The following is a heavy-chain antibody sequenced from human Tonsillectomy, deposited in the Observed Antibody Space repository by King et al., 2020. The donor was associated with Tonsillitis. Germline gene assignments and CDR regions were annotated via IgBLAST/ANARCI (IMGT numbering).Heavy chain of an antibody. D-gene: IGHD2-21*01. V-gene: IGHV3-33*01. CDR2: IWYDGGNK. CDR1: GFTFSSYG. Sequence: VQLVESGGGVVQPGRSLRLSCAASGFTFSSYGMHWVRQAPGKGLEWVAVIWYDGGNKYYADSVKGRFTISSDNSKNTLYLQMNSLRAEDTAVYYCARELYCGGDCPRGFDYWGQGTLVTVSS. J-gene: IGHJ4*02. CDR3: ARELYCGGDCPRGFDY.